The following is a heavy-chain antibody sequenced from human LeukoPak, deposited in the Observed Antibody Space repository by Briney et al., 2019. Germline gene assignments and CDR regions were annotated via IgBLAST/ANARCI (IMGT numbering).Heavy chain of an antibody. D-gene: IGHD2-21*01. Sequence: GGSLRLSCAASGFTFSRYSMNWVRQAPGKGLEWVSSISSSSYRYYVDSVKGRFTISRDNAKNSLYLQMNSLRAEDAAVYFCAKAPVTSCRGAYCYPFDSWGQGTLVTVSS. CDR3: AKAPVTSCRGAYCYPFDS. CDR1: GFTFSRYS. CDR2: ISSSSYR. V-gene: IGHV3-21*04. J-gene: IGHJ4*02.